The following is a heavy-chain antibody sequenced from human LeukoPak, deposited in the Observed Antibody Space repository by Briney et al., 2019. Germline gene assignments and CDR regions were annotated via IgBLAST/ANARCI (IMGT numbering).Heavy chain of an antibody. D-gene: IGHD2-2*01. J-gene: IGHJ4*02. V-gene: IGHV3-23*01. CDR1: GFTFSSYT. CDR2: ISGSGGTT. Sequence: PGGSLRLSCAASGFTFSSYTMSWVRQAPGKGLEWVSGISGSGGTTRHADSVKGRFTMSRDNSKNTLYLQMNSLRAEDTAVYYCAKDRGIVVVPTLFDYWGQGTLVTVSS. CDR3: AKDRGIVVVPTLFDY.